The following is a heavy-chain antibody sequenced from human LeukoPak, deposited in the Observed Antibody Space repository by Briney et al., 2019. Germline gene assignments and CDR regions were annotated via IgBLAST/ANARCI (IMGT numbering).Heavy chain of an antibody. J-gene: IGHJ4*02. CDR2: IYYSGST. V-gene: IGHV4-59*08. Sequence: SETLSLTCTVSGGSISSHYWSWIRQPPGKGLEWIGYIYYSGSTDSNPSLKSRVTISVDTSKNQISLKLSSVTAADTAVYYCARTYCRGGSCHFDYWGQGTLVTVSS. D-gene: IGHD2-15*01. CDR1: GGSISSHY. CDR3: ARTYCRGGSCHFDY.